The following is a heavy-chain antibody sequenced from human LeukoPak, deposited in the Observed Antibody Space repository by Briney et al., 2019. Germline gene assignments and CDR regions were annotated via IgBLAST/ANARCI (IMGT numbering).Heavy chain of an antibody. V-gene: IGHV1-24*01. CDR1: GYTLTELS. Sequence: ASAKVSCKVSGYTLTELSMHWVRQAPGKGLEWMGGFDPEDGETIYAQKFQGRVTMTEDTSTDTAYMELSSLRSEDTAVYYCATDPRDYYGSGSYYSIPHNWFDPWGQGTLVTVSS. D-gene: IGHD3-10*01. CDR2: FDPEDGET. J-gene: IGHJ5*02. CDR3: ATDPRDYYGSGSYYSIPHNWFDP.